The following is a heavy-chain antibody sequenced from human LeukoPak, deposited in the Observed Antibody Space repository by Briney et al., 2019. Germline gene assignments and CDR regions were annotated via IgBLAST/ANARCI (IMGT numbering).Heavy chain of an antibody. V-gene: IGHV4-4*07. D-gene: IGHD2-2*01. CDR2: FYRPDSA. CDR3: ARVVRCSSTSCSSHFDY. J-gene: IGHJ4*02. Sequence: PSETLSLTCAVSGGSLIGYYWAWVRQPAGQGLEWVGRFYRPDSASYNPSLKSRVTISVDTSKNQFSLKLSSVTAADTAVYYCARVVRCSSTSCSSHFDYWGQGTLVTVSS. CDR1: GGSLIGYY.